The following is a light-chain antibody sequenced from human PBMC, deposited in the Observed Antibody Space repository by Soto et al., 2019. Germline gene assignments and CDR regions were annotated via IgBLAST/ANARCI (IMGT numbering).Light chain of an antibody. CDR2: AAS. V-gene: IGKV1-27*01. J-gene: IGKJ1*01. CDR3: KKYNTAHLT. CDR1: QDNSTY. Sequence: GARVSIACRASQDNSTYLDWYQQKPGKVTKLLIYAASTLLSGVPSRFSGSGSGTDFTHTISSLQPEDVATNYCKKYNTAHLTFGQGTKVDIK.